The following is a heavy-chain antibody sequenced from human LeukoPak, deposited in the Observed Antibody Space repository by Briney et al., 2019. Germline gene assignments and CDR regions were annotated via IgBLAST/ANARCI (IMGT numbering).Heavy chain of an antibody. D-gene: IGHD6-19*01. CDR1: GYSISSGYY. Sequence: PSETLSLTCTVSGYSISSGYYWGWIRQPPGKGLEWIGSIYHSGSTYYNPSLKSRVTISVDTSKNQFSLKLSSVTAADTAVYYCARHRYTSGWKNWFDPWGQGTLVTVSS. V-gene: IGHV4-38-2*02. CDR2: IYHSGST. J-gene: IGHJ5*02. CDR3: ARHRYTSGWKNWFDP.